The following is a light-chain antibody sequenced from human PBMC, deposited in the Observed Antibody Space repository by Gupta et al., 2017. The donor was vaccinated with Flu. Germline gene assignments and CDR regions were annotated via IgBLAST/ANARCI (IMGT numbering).Light chain of an antibody. CDR1: KLGTKS. CDR3: QVCERNSALPGV. V-gene: IGLV3-21*02. Sequence: SYVRTQPSSVSVPPGQAATITCGGDKLGTKSVHWYQHKPGQAHVLVIYNNGGRPSWIPERFSASNSGTTATLTINRVEAGDEADYYCQVCERNSALPGVFGPGTRVTVL. CDR2: NNG. J-gene: IGLJ1*01.